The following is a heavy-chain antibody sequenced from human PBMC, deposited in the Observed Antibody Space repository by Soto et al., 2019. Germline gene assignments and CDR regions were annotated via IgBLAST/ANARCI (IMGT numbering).Heavy chain of an antibody. CDR2: IKQDGSEK. J-gene: IGHJ4*02. CDR3: ATDRYCSAGDCYWVY. CDR1: GFTFGSNW. D-gene: IGHD2-15*01. Sequence: EVQLVESGGGLVQPGESLRLACAASGFTFGSNWMSWVGQAPGKGLKWGATIKQDGSEKYYVDSVRGRFTISRENVQNSLYPQMNSLRAEDTAVYYCATDRYCSAGDCYWVYWGQGTLVTVSS. V-gene: IGHV3-7*01.